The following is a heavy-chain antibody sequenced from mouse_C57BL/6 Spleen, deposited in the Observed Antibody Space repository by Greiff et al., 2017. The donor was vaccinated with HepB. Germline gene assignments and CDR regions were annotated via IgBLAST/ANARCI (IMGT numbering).Heavy chain of an antibody. Sequence: VQLQESGAELVKPGASVKLSCKASGYTFTEYTIHWVKQRSGQGLEWIGWFYPGSGSIKYNEKFKDKATLTADKSSSTVYMELSRLTSEDSAVYFCARQNYYGSSYNYFDYWGQGTTLTVSS. CDR1: GYTFTEYT. CDR2: FYPGSGSI. CDR3: ARQNYYGSSYNYFDY. J-gene: IGHJ2*01. D-gene: IGHD1-1*01. V-gene: IGHV1-62-2*01.